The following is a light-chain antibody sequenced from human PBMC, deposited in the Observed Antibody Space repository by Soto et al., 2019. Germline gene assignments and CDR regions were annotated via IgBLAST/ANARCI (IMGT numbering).Light chain of an antibody. CDR1: SSDVGGYNY. CDR2: EVS. Sequence: QSALTQPASVSGSPGQSITISCTGTSSDVGGYNYVSWYQQHPGKAPKLMIYEVSYRPSGVSNRFSGSKSGNTASLTLSGLQAEDEADYYCSSYTSSSTLVFGTGTKLTVL. J-gene: IGLJ1*01. CDR3: SSYTSSSTLV. V-gene: IGLV2-14*01.